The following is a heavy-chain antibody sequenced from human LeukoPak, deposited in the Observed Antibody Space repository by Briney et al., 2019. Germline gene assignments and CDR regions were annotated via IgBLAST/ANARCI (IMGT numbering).Heavy chain of an antibody. D-gene: IGHD3-10*01. J-gene: IGHJ5*02. CDR2: IYYYSGST. CDR1: GGSISSSTYF. Sequence: PSETLSLTCTVSGGSISSSTYFWGWIRQPPGKGLEWIGSIYYYSGSTYYNPSLKSRVTISVDTSKNQFSLRLSSVTAADTAVYYCARGRGKGRGISMVRGVRAPSYNWFDPWGHGTLVTVSS. V-gene: IGHV4-39*07. CDR3: ARGRGKGRGISMVRGVRAPSYNWFDP.